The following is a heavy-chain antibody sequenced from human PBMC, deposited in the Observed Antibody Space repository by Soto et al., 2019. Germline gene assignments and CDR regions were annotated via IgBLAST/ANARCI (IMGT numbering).Heavy chain of an antibody. CDR3: ARDRSSGNYYYGMDV. V-gene: IGHV4-31*03. CDR1: GGSISSGGYS. J-gene: IGHJ6*02. Sequence: SETLSLTCTVSGGSISSGGYSWSWIRQHPGKGLEWIGYIYYSGSTYYNPSLKSRVTISVDTSKNQFSLKLSSVTAADTAVYYCARDRSSGNYYYGMDVWGQGTTVTVSS. CDR2: IYYSGST. D-gene: IGHD6-19*01.